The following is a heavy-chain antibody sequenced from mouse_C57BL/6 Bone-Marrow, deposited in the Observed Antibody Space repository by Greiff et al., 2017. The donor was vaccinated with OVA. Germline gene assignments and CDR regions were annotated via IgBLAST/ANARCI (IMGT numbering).Heavy chain of an antibody. CDR1: GFNIKDDY. CDR2: IDPENGDT. Sequence: EVQLKQSGAELVRPGASVKLSCTASGFNIKDDYMHWVKQRPEQGLEWIGWIDPENGDTEYASKFQGKATITADTSSNTAYLQLSSLTSEDTAVYYCTTRFTTVVATKAMDYWGQGTSVTVSS. CDR3: TTRFTTVVATKAMDY. J-gene: IGHJ4*01. D-gene: IGHD1-1*01. V-gene: IGHV14-4*01.